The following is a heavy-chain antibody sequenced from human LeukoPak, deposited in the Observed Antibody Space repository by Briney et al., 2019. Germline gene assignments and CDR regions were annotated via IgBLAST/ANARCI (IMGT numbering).Heavy chain of an antibody. CDR1: GFTFDDYG. D-gene: IGHD3-22*01. CDR2: IHWNGGST. Sequence: GGSLRLSCAASGFTFDDYGMSWVRQAPGKGLEWVSGIHWNGGSTGYADSVKGRFTISRDNAKNSLYLQMNSLRAEDTALYYCARDGRYYDSSGYSPDFDYWGQGTLVTVSS. CDR3: ARDGRYYDSSGYSPDFDY. V-gene: IGHV3-20*04. J-gene: IGHJ4*02.